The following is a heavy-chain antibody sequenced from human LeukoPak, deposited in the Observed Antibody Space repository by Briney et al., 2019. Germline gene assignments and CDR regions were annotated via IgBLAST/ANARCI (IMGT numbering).Heavy chain of an antibody. CDR3: AKYDSAVAGSYYFDY. D-gene: IGHD6-19*01. CDR2: ISGSGGST. V-gene: IGHV3-23*01. Sequence: TGGSLRLSCAASGFTFSSYSMNWVRQAPGKGLEWVSAISGSGGSTYYADSVKGRFTISRDNSKNTLYLQMNSLRAEDTAVYYCAKYDSAVAGSYYFDYWGQGTLVTVSS. CDR1: GFTFSSYS. J-gene: IGHJ4*02.